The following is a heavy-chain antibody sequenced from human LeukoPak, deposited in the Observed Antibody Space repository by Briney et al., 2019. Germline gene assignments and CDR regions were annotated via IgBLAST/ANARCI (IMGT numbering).Heavy chain of an antibody. D-gene: IGHD4-23*01. J-gene: IGHJ4*02. Sequence: ASVKVSCKASGYTFTSYYMHWVRQAHGQGLEWMGIINPSGGSTSYSQKFQGRVTMTRDTSTSTVYMELSSLRSEDTAVYYCARDRDYGGNSRYFDYWGQGTLVTVSS. CDR2: INPSGGST. V-gene: IGHV1-46*01. CDR1: GYTFTSYY. CDR3: ARDRDYGGNSRYFDY.